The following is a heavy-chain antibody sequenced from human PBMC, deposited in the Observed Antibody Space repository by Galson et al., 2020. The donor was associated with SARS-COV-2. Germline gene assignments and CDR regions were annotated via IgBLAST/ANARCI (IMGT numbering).Heavy chain of an antibody. Sequence: SETLSLTCTVSGGSISSGSYYWSWIRQPAGKGLEWIGSIYTSGSTNYNPSLQSRVTISVDTSKNQFSLKLSSVTAADTAVYYCARGHPRCSGGRCYSGAGKRGVMDVWGQGTTVTVSS. D-gene: IGHD2-15*01. CDR1: GGSISSGSYY. J-gene: IGHJ6*01. CDR2: IYTSGST. V-gene: IGHV4-61*02. CDR3: ARGHPRCSGGRCYSGAGKRGVMDV.